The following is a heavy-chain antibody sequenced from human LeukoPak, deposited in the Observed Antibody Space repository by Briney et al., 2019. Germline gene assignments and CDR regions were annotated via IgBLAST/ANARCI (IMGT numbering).Heavy chain of an antibody. J-gene: IGHJ4*02. Sequence: PGGSLRLSCAASGFTFSSYGMSWVRQAPGKGLEWVSAISGSGGSTYYADSVKGRFTISRDNSKNTLYLQMNSLRAEDTAVYYCAKEFDRFGELHFKHNDYWGQGTLVTVSS. V-gene: IGHV3-23*01. CDR1: GFTFSSYG. CDR3: AKEFDRFGELHFKHNDY. CDR2: ISGSGGST. D-gene: IGHD3-10*01.